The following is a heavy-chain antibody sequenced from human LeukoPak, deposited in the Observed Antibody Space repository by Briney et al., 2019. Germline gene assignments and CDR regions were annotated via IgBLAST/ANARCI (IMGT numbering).Heavy chain of an antibody. V-gene: IGHV3-21*01. CDR1: GFTFSSYA. J-gene: IGHJ4*02. CDR3: AREKDYGDFIDY. Sequence: PGGSLRLSCAASGFTFSSYAMSWVRQAPGKGLEWVSSISSSSSYIYYADSVKGRFTISRDNAKNSLYLQMNSLRAEDTAVYYCAREKDYGDFIDYWGQGTLVTVSS. CDR2: ISSSSSYI. D-gene: IGHD4-17*01.